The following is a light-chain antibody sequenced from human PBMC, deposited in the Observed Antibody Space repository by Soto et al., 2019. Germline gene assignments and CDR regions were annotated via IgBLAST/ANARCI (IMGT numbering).Light chain of an antibody. Sequence: DIQMTQSPSTLSASVGYRVTITCRASQTISGWLAWYQQKPGKAPNLLIYKASTLRSGVPSRFSGSGSGTEFTLSISSLQPDDFATYYCQQYKSFWTFGQGTKGDIK. CDR3: QQYKSFWT. V-gene: IGKV1-5*03. CDR1: QTISGW. J-gene: IGKJ1*01. CDR2: KAS.